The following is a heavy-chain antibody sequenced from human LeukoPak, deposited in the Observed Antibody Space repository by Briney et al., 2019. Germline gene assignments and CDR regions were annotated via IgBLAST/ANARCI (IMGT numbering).Heavy chain of an antibody. D-gene: IGHD3-16*01. Sequence: GGSLRLSCAASGFTFSSYAMHWVRQAPGKGLEWVAVISYDGSNKYYADSVKGRFTISRDNSKNTLYLQMNSLRAEDTAVYYCAKDSPHDYVWANYKLGWFFDYWGQGTLVTVSS. V-gene: IGHV3-30-3*01. CDR2: ISYDGSNK. CDR1: GFTFSSYA. J-gene: IGHJ4*02. CDR3: AKDSPHDYVWANYKLGWFFDY.